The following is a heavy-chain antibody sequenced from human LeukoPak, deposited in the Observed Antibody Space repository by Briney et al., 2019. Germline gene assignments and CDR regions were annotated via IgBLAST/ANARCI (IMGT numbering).Heavy chain of an antibody. D-gene: IGHD3-22*01. CDR2: INPNSGGT. CDR3: AINPDSSGGGSDWYFDF. Sequence: ASVKVSCKASGYTFTGYYMHWVRQAPGQGLEWMGWINPNSGGTNYAQKFQGRVTMTRDTSINTAYMELSRLRSDDTAVYYCAINPDSSGGGSDWYFDFWGRGTLVTVSS. CDR1: GYTFTGYY. V-gene: IGHV1-2*02. J-gene: IGHJ2*01.